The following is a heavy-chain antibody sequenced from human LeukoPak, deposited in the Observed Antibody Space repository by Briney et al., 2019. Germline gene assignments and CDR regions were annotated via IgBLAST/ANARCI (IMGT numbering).Heavy chain of an antibody. CDR3: ARDQKSYDSSGYYSLYFDY. V-gene: IGHV3-74*01. CDR2: INSDGSST. J-gene: IGHJ4*02. CDR1: GFTFSSYW. D-gene: IGHD3-22*01. Sequence: PGGSLRLSCAASGFTFSSYWMHWVRQAPGKGLVWVSRINSDGSSTSYADSVKGRFTISRDNAKNTLYLQMDSLRAEDTAVYYCARDQKSYDSSGYYSLYFDYWGQGTLVTVSS.